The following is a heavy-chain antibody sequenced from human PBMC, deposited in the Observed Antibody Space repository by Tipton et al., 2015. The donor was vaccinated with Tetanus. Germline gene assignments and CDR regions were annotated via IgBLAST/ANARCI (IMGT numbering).Heavy chain of an antibody. CDR2: IRSRGDTI. CDR1: GFIFSDYY. J-gene: IGHJ4*02. CDR3: ARATCGYRGFYHVYF. D-gene: IGHD5-12*01. Sequence: SLRLSCAASGFIFSDYYMSWIRQAPGKGLEWVSYIRSRGDTIYYADSVKGRFTISRDNAKNLVFLQMNSLRAEDTAVYYCARATCGYRGFYHVYFWGQGALVAVSS. V-gene: IGHV3-11*01.